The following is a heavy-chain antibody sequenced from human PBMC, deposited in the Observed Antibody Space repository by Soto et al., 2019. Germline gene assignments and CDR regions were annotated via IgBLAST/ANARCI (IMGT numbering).Heavy chain of an antibody. J-gene: IGHJ6*02. CDR1: GGSFSGYY. CDR3: ARGNHHYYYGMDV. Sequence: SETLSLTCAVYGGSFSGYYWSWLRPPPGKGLEWIGEINHSGSTNYNPSLKSRVTISVDTSKNQFSLKLSSVTAADTAVYYCARGNHHYYYGMDVWGQGTTVTVS. CDR2: INHSGST. V-gene: IGHV4-34*01.